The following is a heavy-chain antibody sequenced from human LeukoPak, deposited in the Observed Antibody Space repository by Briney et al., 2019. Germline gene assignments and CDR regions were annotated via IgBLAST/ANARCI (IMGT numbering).Heavy chain of an antibody. CDR3: ARVVGATSLYFDY. CDR1: GFTFSSYS. D-gene: IGHD1-26*01. CDR2: ISSSSSCI. V-gene: IGHV3-21*01. Sequence: PGGSLRLSCAASGFTFSSYSMNWVRQAPGKGLEWVSSISSSSSCIYYADSVKGRFTISRDNAKNSLYLQMNSLRAEDTAVYYCARVVGATSLYFDYWGQGTLVTVSS. J-gene: IGHJ4*02.